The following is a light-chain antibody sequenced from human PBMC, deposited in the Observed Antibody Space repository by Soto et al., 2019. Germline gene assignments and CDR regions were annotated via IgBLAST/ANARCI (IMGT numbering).Light chain of an antibody. V-gene: IGKV3-11*01. CDR3: QQRVYWRGLT. CDR1: QSVSNY. CDR2: DTS. J-gene: IGKJ4*01. Sequence: EIVLTQSPATLSLSPGERGTLSCRARQSVSNYLAWYQQKPGQAPRRLIYDTSNRATGIPARFNGSGSGTDFTLTISSLEPEDFAAYYCQQRVYWRGLTFGGGTKV.